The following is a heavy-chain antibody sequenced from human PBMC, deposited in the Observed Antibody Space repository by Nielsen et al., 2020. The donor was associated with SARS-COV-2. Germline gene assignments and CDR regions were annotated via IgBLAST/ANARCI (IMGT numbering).Heavy chain of an antibody. CDR2: INPSGGST. D-gene: IGHD6-13*01. V-gene: IGHV1-46*01. Sequence: ASVKVSCKASGYTFTSYYMHWVRQAPGQGLEWMGIINPSGGSTSYAQKFQGRVTMTRDTSTSTVYMELSSLRSEDTAVYYCARGGIAAAYEKFIVDYWGQGTLVTVSS. J-gene: IGHJ4*02. CDR3: ARGGIAAAYEKFIVDY. CDR1: GYTFTSYY.